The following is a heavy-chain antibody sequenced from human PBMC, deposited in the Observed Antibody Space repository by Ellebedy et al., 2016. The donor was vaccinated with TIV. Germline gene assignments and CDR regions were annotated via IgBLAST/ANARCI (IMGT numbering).Heavy chain of an antibody. D-gene: IGHD3-10*01. Sequence: GESLKISCAASGFTFSSYSMNWVRQAPGKGLEWVSYISSSSSTIYYADSVKGRFTISRDNAKNSLYLQMNSLRDEDAAVYYCARETVRGVNPWGQGTLVTVSS. V-gene: IGHV3-48*02. J-gene: IGHJ5*02. CDR2: ISSSSSTI. CDR1: GFTFSSYS. CDR3: ARETVRGVNP.